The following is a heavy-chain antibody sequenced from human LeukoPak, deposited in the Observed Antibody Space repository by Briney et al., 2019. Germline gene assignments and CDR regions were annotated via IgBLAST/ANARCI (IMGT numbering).Heavy chain of an antibody. CDR1: GGTFSSYA. V-gene: IGHV1-69*13. D-gene: IGHD1-26*01. CDR2: IIPIFGTA. J-gene: IGHJ4*02. Sequence: GASVNVSCKASGGTFSSYAISWVRQAPGQGLEWMGGIIPIFGTANYAQKFQGRVTITADESTSTAYMELSSLRSEDTAVYYCASGLVGATTGSYWGQGTLVTVSS. CDR3: ASGLVGATTGSY.